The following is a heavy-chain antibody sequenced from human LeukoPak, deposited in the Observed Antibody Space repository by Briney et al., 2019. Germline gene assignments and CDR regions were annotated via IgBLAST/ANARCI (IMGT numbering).Heavy chain of an antibody. CDR3: ARQAGYSELDGAFDI. Sequence: ASVNVSCKASGYTVTSYDINWERQSTGQGLEWVGWMNPNSGYTGYAQKFQGRVTRTRNTSISTTYMELSSLRSEDTAVYYCARQAGYSELDGAFDIWGQGTMVTVSS. CDR2: MNPNSGYT. D-gene: IGHD2-15*01. J-gene: IGHJ3*02. V-gene: IGHV1-8*01. CDR1: GYTVTSYD.